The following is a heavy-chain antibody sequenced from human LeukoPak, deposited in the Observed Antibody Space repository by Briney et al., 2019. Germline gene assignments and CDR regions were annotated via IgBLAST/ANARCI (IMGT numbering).Heavy chain of an antibody. CDR2: ISSSSSTI. Sequence: GGSLRLSCAASGFTFSSYRMNWVRQAPGKGLEWVSYISSSSSTIYYADSVKGRFTISRDNAKNSLYLQMNSLRAEDTAVYYCARVRRGYDILTGYYLIPNWFDPWGQGTLVTVSS. D-gene: IGHD3-9*01. CDR1: GFTFSSYR. J-gene: IGHJ5*02. CDR3: ARVRRGYDILTGYYLIPNWFDP. V-gene: IGHV3-48*01.